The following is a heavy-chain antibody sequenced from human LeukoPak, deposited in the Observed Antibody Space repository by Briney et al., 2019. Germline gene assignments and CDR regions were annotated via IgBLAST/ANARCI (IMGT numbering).Heavy chain of an antibody. Sequence: HPGGSLRLSCAASGFTFSSYAMHWVRQAPGKGLEWVAVISYDGSNKYYADSMKGRFTISRDNSKNTLYLQMNSLRAEDTAVYYCARGGYCSSTSCYTRGFDYWGQGTLVTVSS. CDR3: ARGGYCSSTSCYTRGFDY. CDR1: GFTFSSYA. CDR2: ISYDGSNK. V-gene: IGHV3-30*01. D-gene: IGHD2-2*02. J-gene: IGHJ4*02.